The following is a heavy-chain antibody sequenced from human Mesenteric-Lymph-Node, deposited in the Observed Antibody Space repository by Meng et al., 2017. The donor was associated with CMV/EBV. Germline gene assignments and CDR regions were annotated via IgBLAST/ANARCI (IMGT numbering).Heavy chain of an antibody. CDR3: AGGGSYYDSSGSILEYFQH. D-gene: IGHD3-22*01. V-gene: IGHV1-8*01. J-gene: IGHJ1*01. CDR2: MNPNSGNT. CDR1: FTSCG. Sequence: FTSCGINWVRKATGQGLDWMGWMNPNSGNTGYAQKFKGRVTMTRNTSISTAYMELSSLRSEDTAVYYCAGGGSYYDSSGSILEYFQHWGQGTLVTVSS.